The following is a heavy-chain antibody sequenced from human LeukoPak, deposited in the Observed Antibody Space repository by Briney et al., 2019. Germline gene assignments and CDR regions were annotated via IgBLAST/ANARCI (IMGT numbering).Heavy chain of an antibody. V-gene: IGHV1-2*02. CDR3: ARVARGRDSSGYYWSWFDP. CDR2: INPNTGGT. Sequence: AAVRVSCKASGYTFTGYYIHWVRQTAGQGLECMGWINPNTGGTNYVQKFKDRVTMTRETSISTPYMELSGLTSDETPVYYCARVARGRDSSGYYWSWFDPWGQGTLVTVSS. D-gene: IGHD3-22*01. CDR1: GYTFTGYY. J-gene: IGHJ5*02.